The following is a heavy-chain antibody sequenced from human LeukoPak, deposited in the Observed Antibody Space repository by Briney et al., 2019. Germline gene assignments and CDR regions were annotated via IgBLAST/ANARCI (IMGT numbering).Heavy chain of an antibody. CDR3: ATYRQVLLPFES. V-gene: IGHV3-23*01. CDR2: IFPSGGEI. CDR1: GFTFSTFA. Sequence: GGSLRLSCAASGFTFSTFAMIWVRQPPGKGLGWVSSIFPSGGEIHYADSVRGRFTISRDNSKSTLSLRMNSLRAEDTAIYYCATYRQVLLPFESWGQGTLVTVSS. D-gene: IGHD2-8*02. J-gene: IGHJ4*02.